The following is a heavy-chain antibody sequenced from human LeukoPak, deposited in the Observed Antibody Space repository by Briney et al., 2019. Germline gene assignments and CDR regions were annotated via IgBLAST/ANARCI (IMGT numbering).Heavy chain of an antibody. CDR1: GYSFTNYW. V-gene: IGHV5-51*01. J-gene: IGHJ6*02. D-gene: IGHD2-2*01. CDR3: ARHPGYCNSTNCYYYYGMDV. CDR2: IYPGDSDT. Sequence: GESLKISCKGSGYSFTNYWIAWVRQMPGKGLEWMGIIYPGDSDTRYSPSFLGQVTISADKSFGTAYLQWSSLRASDTARYYCARHPGYCNSTNCYYYYGMDVWGQGTSVTVSS.